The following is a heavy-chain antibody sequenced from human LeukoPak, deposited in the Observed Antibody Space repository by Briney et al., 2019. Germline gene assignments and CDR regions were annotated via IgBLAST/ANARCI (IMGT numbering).Heavy chain of an antibody. CDR2: INPNSGGT. D-gene: IGHD5-18*01. CDR1: GYTFTGYY. V-gene: IGHV1-2*02. J-gene: IGHJ6*03. Sequence: APVKVSCKASGYTFTGYYMHWVRQAPGQGLEWMGWINPNSGGTNYAQKFQGRVTMTRDTSISTAYMELSRLRSDDTAVYYCARGYSYGYVYYYMDVWGKGTTVTVSS. CDR3: ARGYSYGYVYYYMDV.